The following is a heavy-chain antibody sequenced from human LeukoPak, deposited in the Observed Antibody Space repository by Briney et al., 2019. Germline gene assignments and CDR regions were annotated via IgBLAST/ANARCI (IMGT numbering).Heavy chain of an antibody. CDR1: GLTFSSYA. D-gene: IGHD1-26*01. Sequence: GGSLRLSCAAFGLTFSSYAMSWVRQAPGKGLEWVSAISGSGGRTHYADSVKGRFTISRDNFKNTLYLQMNSLRAEDTAVYYCAKAPVLVGATTNFDYWGQGTLVTVSS. CDR2: ISGSGGRT. V-gene: IGHV3-23*01. J-gene: IGHJ4*02. CDR3: AKAPVLVGATTNFDY.